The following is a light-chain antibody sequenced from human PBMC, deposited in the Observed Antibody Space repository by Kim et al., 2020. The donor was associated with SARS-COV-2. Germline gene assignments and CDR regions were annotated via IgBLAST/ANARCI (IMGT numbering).Light chain of an antibody. Sequence: GETARITCGGNNIGSKSVHWYQQKPGQAPVLVIYYDSDRPSGIPERFSGSNSGNTATLTISRVEAGDEADYYCQVWDSSSDQPYVFGTGTKVTVL. CDR3: QVWDSSSDQPYV. CDR2: YDS. V-gene: IGLV3-21*04. J-gene: IGLJ1*01. CDR1: NIGSKS.